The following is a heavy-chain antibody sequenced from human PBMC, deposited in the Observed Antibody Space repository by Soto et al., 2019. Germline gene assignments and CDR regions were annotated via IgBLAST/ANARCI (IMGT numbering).Heavy chain of an antibody. J-gene: IGHJ4*02. CDR3: AKAARGGKESGHFDY. CDR1: GFTFSSYG. Sequence: QVQLVESGGGVVQPGRSLRLSCAASGFTFSSYGMHWVRQAPGKGLEWVAVISYDGSNKYYADSVKGRFTISRDNSKNTRYLQRNSRRLEDTAVYYCAKAARGGKESGHFDYLGQGTLVTVSS. D-gene: IGHD3-10*01. CDR2: ISYDGSNK. V-gene: IGHV3-30*18.